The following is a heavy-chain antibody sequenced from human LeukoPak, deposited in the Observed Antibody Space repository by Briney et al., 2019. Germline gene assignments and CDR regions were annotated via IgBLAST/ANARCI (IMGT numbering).Heavy chain of an antibody. CDR1: GGSISSYY. CDR3: ARREVVSSYGMDV. J-gene: IGHJ6*02. Sequence: PSETLSLTCTVSGGSISSYYWSWIRQPPGKGLEWIGYIYYSGSTNYNPSLKSRVTISVDTSKNQFSLKLSSVTAADTAVYYCARREVVSSYGMDVWGQGTTATVSS. V-gene: IGHV4-59*08. CDR2: IYYSGST. D-gene: IGHD2-15*01.